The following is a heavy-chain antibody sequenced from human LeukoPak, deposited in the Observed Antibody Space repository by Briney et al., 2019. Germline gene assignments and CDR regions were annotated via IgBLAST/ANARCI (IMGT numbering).Heavy chain of an antibody. J-gene: IGHJ6*03. D-gene: IGHD6-19*01. CDR3: ARVVSRYSSGWSPTYYYYMDV. CDR1: GGSISSYY. Sequence: SETLSLTCNVSGGSISSYYWSWIRQPPGKGLEWIGYIYYSGSTNYNPSLKSRVTISVDTSKNQFSLKLSSVTAADTAVYYCARVVSRYSSGWSPTYYYYMDVWGKGTTVTVSS. V-gene: IGHV4-59*01. CDR2: IYYSGST.